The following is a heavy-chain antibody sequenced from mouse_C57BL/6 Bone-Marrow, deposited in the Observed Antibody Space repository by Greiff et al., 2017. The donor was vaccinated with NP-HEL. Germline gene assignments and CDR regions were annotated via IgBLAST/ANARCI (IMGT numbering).Heavy chain of an antibody. Sequence: EVQVVESGGGLVQPGGSLKLSCAASGFTFSDYYMYWVRQTPEKRLEWVAYISNGGGSTYYPDTVKGRFTFSRDNAKNTLYLQMSRLKSEDTAMYYCARIYSSSYEYAMDYWGQGTSVTVSS. J-gene: IGHJ4*01. CDR3: ARIYSSSYEYAMDY. CDR2: ISNGGGST. CDR1: GFTFSDYY. V-gene: IGHV5-12*01. D-gene: IGHD1-1*01.